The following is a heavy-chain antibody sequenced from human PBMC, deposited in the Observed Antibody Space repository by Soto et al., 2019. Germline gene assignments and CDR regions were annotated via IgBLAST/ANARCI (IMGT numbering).Heavy chain of an antibody. D-gene: IGHD3-22*01. J-gene: IGHJ4*02. CDR3: ARVYYYDSSGSYQFDY. V-gene: IGHV4-61*08. CDR1: GGSISSGGYY. Sequence: PSETLSLTCTVSGGSISSGGYYWSWIRQHPGKGLEWIGYIYYSGSTNYNPSLKSRVTISVDTSKNQFSLKLSSVTAADTAVYYCARVYYYDSSGSYQFDYWGQGTLVTVSS. CDR2: IYYSGST.